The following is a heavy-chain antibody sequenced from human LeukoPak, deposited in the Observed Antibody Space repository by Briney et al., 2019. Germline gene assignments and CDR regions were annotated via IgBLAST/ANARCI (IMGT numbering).Heavy chain of an antibody. Sequence: SETLSLTCGVSGGSISSTNWWTWIRQPPGKGLEWIGEVHLDGRTNYNPSLESRLTMSVDLSENHISLKLTSVTAADTAVYYCARQGGFYRPLDYTGQGTLVTVSS. V-gene: IGHV4-4*02. CDR2: VHLDGRT. CDR3: ARQGGFYRPLDY. CDR1: GGSISSTNW. D-gene: IGHD3-3*01. J-gene: IGHJ4*02.